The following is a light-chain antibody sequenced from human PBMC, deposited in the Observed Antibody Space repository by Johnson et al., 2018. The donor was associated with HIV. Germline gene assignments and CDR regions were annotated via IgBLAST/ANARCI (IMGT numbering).Light chain of an antibody. CDR1: SSNIGNND. J-gene: IGLJ1*01. Sequence: QSVLTQPPSVSAAPGQKVTISCSGSSSNIGNNDVSWYQQLPGTAPKLLIYDNNKRPSGTPDRFSGSKSGTSATLGITGLQTGDEADYYCGTWDSSLSAGGVFGTGTKVTVL. V-gene: IGLV1-51*01. CDR2: DNN. CDR3: GTWDSSLSAGGV.